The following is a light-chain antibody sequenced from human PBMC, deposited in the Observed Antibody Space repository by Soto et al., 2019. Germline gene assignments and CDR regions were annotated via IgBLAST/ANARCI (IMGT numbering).Light chain of an antibody. V-gene: IGLV2-23*01. CDR3: RAYPRSSTFL. CDR2: EGS. Sequence: QCVLIRPAAVSRCPGESITISCMGTSSDIGTYNLVSWYQHHPGKAPKLIIYEGSKRSSGYSNRFSGSQSGNTASLTISGLQAEDDSDYYCRAYPRSSTFLFATGTKAAVL. CDR1: SSDIGTYNL. J-gene: IGLJ1*01.